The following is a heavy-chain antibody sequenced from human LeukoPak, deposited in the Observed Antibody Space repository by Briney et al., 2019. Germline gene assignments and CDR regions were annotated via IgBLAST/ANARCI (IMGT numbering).Heavy chain of an antibody. CDR3: ARHQYYYDSSGYSLDAFDI. D-gene: IGHD3-22*01. Sequence: GESLQISCKGSGYSFTSYWIGWVRQMPGKGLEWMGIIYPGDSDTRYSPSFQGQVTISADKSISTAYLQWSSLKASDTAMYYCARHQYYYDSSGYSLDAFDIWGQGTMVTVSS. J-gene: IGHJ3*02. CDR1: GYSFTSYW. CDR2: IYPGDSDT. V-gene: IGHV5-51*01.